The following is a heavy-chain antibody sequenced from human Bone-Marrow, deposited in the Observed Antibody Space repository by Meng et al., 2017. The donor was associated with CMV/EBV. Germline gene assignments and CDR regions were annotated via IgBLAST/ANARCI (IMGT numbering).Heavy chain of an antibody. D-gene: IGHD1-26*01. CDR2: INPNSGDT. Sequence: ASVKVSCKASGYTFTGYYMLWVRQAPGQGLEWMGCINPNSGDTYYAQNFQGRVTMTRDMSLSTAYMELSRMRSDDTAVYYCAREKSGSYSAGGYWGQGTLVTSPQ. CDR1: GYTFTGYY. J-gene: IGHJ4*02. V-gene: IGHV1-2*02. CDR3: AREKSGSYSAGGY.